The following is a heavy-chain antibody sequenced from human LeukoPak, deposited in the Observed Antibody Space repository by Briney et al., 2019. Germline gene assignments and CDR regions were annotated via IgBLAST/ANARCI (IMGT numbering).Heavy chain of an antibody. CDR3: ARDRRYFDWLLSIRDAFDI. V-gene: IGHV1-18*01. J-gene: IGHJ3*02. CDR1: GYTFSNYG. CDR2: ISVYNGNT. D-gene: IGHD3-9*01. Sequence: ASVKVSCKASGYTFSNYGISWVRQAPGQGLEWMGWISVYNGNTNYAQKVRGRVTMTTDTSTNTAYMELRSLRSDDTAVYYCARDRRYFDWLLSIRDAFDIWGQGTMVTVSS.